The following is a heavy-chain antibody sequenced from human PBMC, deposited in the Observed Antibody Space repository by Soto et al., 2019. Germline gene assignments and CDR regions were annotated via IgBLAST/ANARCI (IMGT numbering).Heavy chain of an antibody. Sequence: QGQLEQSGAEVRKPGSSVKVSCKASGGSFSSYAISWERQAPGQGLEWMGGIVPVLGTSHSAQKFQGRVTFSTDDSTTTAYMELSSIRSEDTPVYYCARDLPGGGYYYGMDVWGQGTTVTVPS. D-gene: IGHD3-16*01. CDR2: IVPVLGTS. CDR1: GGSFSSYA. V-gene: IGHV1-69*01. J-gene: IGHJ6*02. CDR3: ARDLPGGGYYYGMDV.